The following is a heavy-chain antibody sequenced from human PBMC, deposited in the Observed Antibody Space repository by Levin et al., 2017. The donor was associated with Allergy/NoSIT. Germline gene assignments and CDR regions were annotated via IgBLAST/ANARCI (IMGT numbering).Heavy chain of an antibody. CDR2: VSGSGGTT. D-gene: IGHD4-23*01. CDR3: AKDRDYGGSAGVFDY. V-gene: IGHV3-23*01. J-gene: IGHJ4*02. Sequence: GESLKISCAASGFTFSSYAMTWVRQAPGKGLEWVSAVSGSGGTTYYADSVKGRFTVSRDNSKNTLFLQMNSLRAEDTAVYYCAKDRDYGGSAGVFDYWGQGTLVTVSA. CDR1: GFTFSSYA.